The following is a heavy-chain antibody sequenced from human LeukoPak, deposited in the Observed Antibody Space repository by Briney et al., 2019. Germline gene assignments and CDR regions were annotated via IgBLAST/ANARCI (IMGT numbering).Heavy chain of an antibody. Sequence: GGSLRLSCAASGFTFRSYTLSWVRQAPGKGLEWVSSISGSGDNAYYADSVRGRFSISRYNSKNTLYLQMNSLRAEDTAIYYCARALGGFPYYYGMDVWGQGTTVTVSS. J-gene: IGHJ6*02. CDR1: GFTFRSYT. CDR2: ISGSGDNA. V-gene: IGHV3-23*01. CDR3: ARALGGFPYYYGMDV. D-gene: IGHD3-10*01.